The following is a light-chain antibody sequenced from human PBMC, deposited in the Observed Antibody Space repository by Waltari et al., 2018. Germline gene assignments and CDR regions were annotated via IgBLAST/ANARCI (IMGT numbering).Light chain of an antibody. CDR3: QHYVRLPAT. Sequence: EIVLTPSPGSLSSSPGERVTLSCRASQSVSRALDWYQQKPGQAPRLLIFGASNRATGIPDRFSGSGSETDFSLTISRLEPEDFAVYYCQHYVRLPATFGRGTKVEIK. CDR1: QSVSRA. J-gene: IGKJ1*01. V-gene: IGKV3-20*01. CDR2: GAS.